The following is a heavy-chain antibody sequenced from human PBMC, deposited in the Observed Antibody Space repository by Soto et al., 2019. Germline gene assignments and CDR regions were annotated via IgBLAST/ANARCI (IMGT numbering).Heavy chain of an antibody. CDR3: TTSGRSWPYSFDI. V-gene: IGHV4-34*01. CDR1: GGSFSSYF. CDR2: VTPSGRS. J-gene: IGHJ3*02. D-gene: IGHD6-13*01. Sequence: QVQLQQWGAGLLKPSETLSLTCAVYGGSFSSYFWNWVRQPPGKGLEWIGEVTPSGRSNYNPSLKIRVTISKDASKNQFSLEVNFVTAADTAVYYCTTSGRSWPYSFDIWGQGAMVTVSS.